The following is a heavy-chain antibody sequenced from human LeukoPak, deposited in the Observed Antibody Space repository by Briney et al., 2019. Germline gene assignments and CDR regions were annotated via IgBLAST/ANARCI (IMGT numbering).Heavy chain of an antibody. Sequence: GGSLRLSCAASGFTFSSYEMNWARQAPGKGLEWVSYISGGGSSIHYADSVKGRFTISRDNSKNTLYLQMNSLRAEDTAVYYCASPPLGYCSGGSCYPGYWYFDLWGRGTLVTVSS. CDR3: ASPPLGYCSGGSCYPGYWYFDL. CDR2: ISGGGSSI. J-gene: IGHJ2*01. V-gene: IGHV3-48*03. CDR1: GFTFSSYE. D-gene: IGHD2-15*01.